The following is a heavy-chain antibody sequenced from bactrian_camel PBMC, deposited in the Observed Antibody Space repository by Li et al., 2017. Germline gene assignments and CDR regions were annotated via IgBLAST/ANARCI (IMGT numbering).Heavy chain of an antibody. CDR1: GFRHSVCT. CDR2: ILSDGTT. J-gene: IGHJ6*01. Sequence: VQLVESGGGSVQAGGSLILSCAGSGFRHSVCTMGWYRQTPGKERVVVSTILSDGTTYYADSVKGRFTISQDNNKHTLFLRMSSLKPEDTAMYYCAAADRVLDCYDGTEPEGFFGLWGPGTQVTVS. D-gene: IGHD4*01. V-gene: IGHV3S55*01. CDR3: AAADRVLDCYDGTEPEGFFGL.